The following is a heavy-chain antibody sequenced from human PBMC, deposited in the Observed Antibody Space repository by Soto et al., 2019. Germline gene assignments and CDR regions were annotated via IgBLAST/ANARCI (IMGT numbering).Heavy chain of an antibody. Sequence: KTSETLSLTCAISGDSVSSNSATWNWIRQSPSRGLEWLGRTYYRSKWSNDYAVSVKSRISINPDTSKNQFSLQLNSVTPEDTAVYYCARANAVAGPNLDYWGQGTLVTVSS. D-gene: IGHD6-19*01. CDR3: ARANAVAGPNLDY. CDR2: TYYRSKWSN. CDR1: GDSVSSNSAT. J-gene: IGHJ4*02. V-gene: IGHV6-1*01.